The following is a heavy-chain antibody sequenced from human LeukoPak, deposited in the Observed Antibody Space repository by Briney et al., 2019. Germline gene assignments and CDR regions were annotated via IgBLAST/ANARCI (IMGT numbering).Heavy chain of an antibody. CDR2: ISSTSWYL. D-gene: IGHD7-27*01. J-gene: IGHJ4*02. CDR3: ARGISGEGFDY. Sequence: GGSLRLSCAASGFTFSSYWMSWVRQAPGKGLEWVSSISSTSWYLYHADSMKGRFTTSRGNAKSSMYLEMTGLRAEDTAIYYCARGISGEGFDYWGQGTLVTVSS. CDR1: GFTFSSYW. V-gene: IGHV3-21*06.